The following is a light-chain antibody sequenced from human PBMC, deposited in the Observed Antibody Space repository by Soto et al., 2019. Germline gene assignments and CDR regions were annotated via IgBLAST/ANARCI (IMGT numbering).Light chain of an antibody. CDR2: DAT. Sequence: QPVLTQPRSVSGSPGQSVTISCTGTSSDVGAYDYVSWYQQYPGKAPKLIIFDATKRPSGVPDRFSASKSGNTASLTISGLQSGDEAHYYCCSWSATSTLFGGGTKLTVL. CDR1: SSDVGAYDY. V-gene: IGLV2-11*01. J-gene: IGLJ2*01. CDR3: CSWSATSTL.